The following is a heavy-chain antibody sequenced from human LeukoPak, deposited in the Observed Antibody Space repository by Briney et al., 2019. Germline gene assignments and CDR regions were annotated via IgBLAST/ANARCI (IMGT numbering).Heavy chain of an antibody. Sequence: GRSLRLSCAASEFTFSSYAMHWVRQAPGKGLEWVAVISYDGSNKYYADSVKGRFTISRDNSKNTLYLQMNSLRAEDTAVYYCAKEILGRVMTTSLDYWGQGTLVTVSS. CDR1: EFTFSSYA. D-gene: IGHD2-21*02. J-gene: IGHJ4*02. CDR3: AKEILGRVMTTSLDY. V-gene: IGHV3-30-3*01. CDR2: ISYDGSNK.